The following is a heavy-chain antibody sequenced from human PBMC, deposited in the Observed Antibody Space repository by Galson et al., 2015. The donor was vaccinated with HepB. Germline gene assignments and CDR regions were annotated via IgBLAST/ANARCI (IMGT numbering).Heavy chain of an antibody. CDR1: GGTLSNYA. V-gene: IGHV1-69*13. Sequence: SVKVSCKAFGGTLSNYAISWVRQAPGQGLEWMGGIIPIFGTTNYAQKFQGRVTMTADESTSTAYMEMSSLKSDDTAVYYCATGWDWSATTCYTGTSFYYAMDVWGQGTTVTVSS. CDR3: ATGWDWSATTCYTGTSFYYAMDV. D-gene: IGHD2-2*02. J-gene: IGHJ6*02. CDR2: IIPIFGTT.